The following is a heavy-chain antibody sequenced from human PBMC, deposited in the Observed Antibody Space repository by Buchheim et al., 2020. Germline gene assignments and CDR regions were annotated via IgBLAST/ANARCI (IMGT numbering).Heavy chain of an antibody. CDR2: THHDGTT. V-gene: IGHV4-4*02. CDR1: GGSISTNNW. D-gene: IGHD2-2*01. Sequence: QLQLWESGPGLVKPSGTLSLTCVVSGGSISTNNWWSWVRQPPEKGLEWIGDTHHDGTTKYNPSLQSRVTISVDTSKSQFSLRLTSMTDADAALYYCARVRPAGDLGLFDSWGQG. J-gene: IGHJ5*01. CDR3: ARVRPAGDLGLFDS.